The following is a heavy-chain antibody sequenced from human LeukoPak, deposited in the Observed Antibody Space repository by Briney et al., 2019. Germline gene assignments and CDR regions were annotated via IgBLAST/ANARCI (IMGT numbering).Heavy chain of an antibody. Sequence: GGSLRLSCAASGFTFSNACMSWVRQPPGKGLEWVGRITSKTDGGTTDYAAPVKGRFTISSDDSKSTLYLQMNSLKTEDTAVYYCTTEGGFGEFLDSIDYWGQGTLVTVSS. CDR3: TTEGGFGEFLDSIDY. CDR1: GFTFSNAC. D-gene: IGHD3-10*01. V-gene: IGHV3-15*01. J-gene: IGHJ4*02. CDR2: ITSKTDGGTT.